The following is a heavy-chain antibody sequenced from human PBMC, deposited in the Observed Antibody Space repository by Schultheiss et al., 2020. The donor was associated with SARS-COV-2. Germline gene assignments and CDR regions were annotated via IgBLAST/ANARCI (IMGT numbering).Heavy chain of an antibody. Sequence: GESLKISCKGSGYSFTSYGISWVRQAPGQGLEWMGWISAYNGNTNYAQKFQGRVTMTRDTSISTAYMELSRLRSEDTAVYYCARAGYSYGYYYYYMDVWGKGTTVTVSS. CDR1: GYSFTSYG. D-gene: IGHD5-18*01. J-gene: IGHJ6*03. CDR3: ARAGYSYGYYYYYMDV. V-gene: IGHV1-18*01. CDR2: ISAYNGNT.